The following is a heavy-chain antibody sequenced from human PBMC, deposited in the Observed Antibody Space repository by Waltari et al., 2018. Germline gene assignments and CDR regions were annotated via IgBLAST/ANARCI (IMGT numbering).Heavy chain of an antibody. CDR2: ISSSSSYI. CDR1: GFTFSSYS. Sequence: EVQLVESGGGLVKPGGSLSLSCAASGFTFSSYSMNWVRQAPGKGLEWVSSISSSSSYIYYADSVKGRFTISRDNAKNSLYLQMNSLRAEDTAVYYCARRDSSAFDIWGQGTMVTVSS. J-gene: IGHJ3*02. V-gene: IGHV3-21*01. CDR3: ARRDSSAFDI.